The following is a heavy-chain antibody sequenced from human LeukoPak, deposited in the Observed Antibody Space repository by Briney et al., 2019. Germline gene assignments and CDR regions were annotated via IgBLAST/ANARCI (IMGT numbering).Heavy chain of an antibody. D-gene: IGHD6-13*01. Sequence: SETLSLTCTVSGGSISSYYWSWIRQPPGKGLEWIGYIYYSGSTNYNPSLKSRVTISVDTSKNQFSLKLSSVTAADTAVYYCARDNGFSSSWYGGGAFDIWGQGTTVTVSS. CDR1: GGSISSYY. CDR2: IYYSGST. V-gene: IGHV4-59*01. CDR3: ARDNGFSSSWYGGGAFDI. J-gene: IGHJ3*02.